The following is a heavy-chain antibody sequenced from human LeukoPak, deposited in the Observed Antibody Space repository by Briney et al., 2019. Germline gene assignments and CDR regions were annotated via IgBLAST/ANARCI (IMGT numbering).Heavy chain of an antibody. CDR3: ARFIYDFWSGYYMDV. J-gene: IGHJ6*03. D-gene: IGHD3-3*01. V-gene: IGHV4-61*02. Sequence: PSETLSLTCTVSGGSISSGSYYWSWIRQPAGKGLEWIGRIYTSGSTNYNPSLKSRVTMSVDTSKNQFSLKLSSVTAADTAVYYCARFIYDFWSGYYMDVWGKGTTVTVSS. CDR1: GGSISSGSYY. CDR2: IYTSGST.